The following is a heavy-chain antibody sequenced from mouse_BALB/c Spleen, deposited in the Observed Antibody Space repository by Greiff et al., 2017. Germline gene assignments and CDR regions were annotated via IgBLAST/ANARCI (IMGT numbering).Heavy chain of an antibody. CDR3: ARRLRHTTSYAMDY. Sequence: EVQVVESGGGLVQPGGSRKLSCAASGFTFSSFGMHWVRQAPEKGLEWVAYISSGSSTIYYADTVKGRFTISRDNPKNTLFLQMTSLRSEDTAMYYCARRLRHTTSYAMDYWGQGTSVTVSS. CDR1: GFTFSSFG. CDR2: ISSGSSTI. D-gene: IGHD3-2*02. V-gene: IGHV5-17*02. J-gene: IGHJ4*01.